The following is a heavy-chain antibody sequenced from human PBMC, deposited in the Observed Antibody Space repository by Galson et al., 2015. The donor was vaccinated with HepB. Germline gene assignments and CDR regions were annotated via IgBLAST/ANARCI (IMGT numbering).Heavy chain of an antibody. Sequence: SLRLSCAASGFTFSSCSMNWVRQAPGKGLEWVSSISSSSSYIYYADSVKGRFTISRDNAKNSLYLQMNSLRAEDTAVYYCARGGYGFDGLVYWGQGTLVTVSS. J-gene: IGHJ4*02. V-gene: IGHV3-21*01. D-gene: IGHD5-18*01. CDR1: GFTFSSCS. CDR2: ISSSSSYI. CDR3: ARGGYGFDGLVY.